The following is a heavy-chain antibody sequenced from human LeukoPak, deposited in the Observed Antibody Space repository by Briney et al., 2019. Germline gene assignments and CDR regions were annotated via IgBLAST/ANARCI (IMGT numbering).Heavy chain of an antibody. Sequence: PSETLSLTCTVSGGSISSYYWSWIRQPPGKGLEWIGYIYYSGSTNYNPSLKSRVTISVDTSKNQFSLKLSSVTAADTAVYYCARGASLAGPDYWGQGTLVTVSS. J-gene: IGHJ4*02. CDR2: IYYSGST. CDR3: ARGASLAGPDY. CDR1: GGSISSYY. V-gene: IGHV4-59*01. D-gene: IGHD3-10*01.